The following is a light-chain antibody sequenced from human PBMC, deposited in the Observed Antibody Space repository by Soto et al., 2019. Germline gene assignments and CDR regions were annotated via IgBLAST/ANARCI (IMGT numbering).Light chain of an antibody. V-gene: IGLV1-44*01. CDR1: SSNIGSNA. J-gene: IGLJ1*01. CDR3: AAWDDSLNGLYV. Sequence: QSVLTQPPSASGTPGQRVTISCSGGSSNIGSNAVTWYHQLPGTAPKLLIYSNNQRPSGVPYRFSGSKSGTSASLAISGLQSEDEADYYCAAWDDSLNGLYVFGTGTKLTVL. CDR2: SNN.